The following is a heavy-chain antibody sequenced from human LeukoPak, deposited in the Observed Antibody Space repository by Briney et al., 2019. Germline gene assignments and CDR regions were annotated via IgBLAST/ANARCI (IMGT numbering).Heavy chain of an antibody. J-gene: IGHJ4*02. CDR1: GGPLSGAY. CDR2: INHTGST. Sequence: SETLSLTCTVQGGPLSGAYWTWIRQPPGKGLEWIGEINHTGSTNYNPSFKSRVTMSAGTPKNQFSLNLTSVTAADTALYYCARGPVRLARPYDYWGQGTLVTVSS. V-gene: IGHV4-34*01. CDR3: ARGPVRLARPYDY. D-gene: IGHD3-9*01.